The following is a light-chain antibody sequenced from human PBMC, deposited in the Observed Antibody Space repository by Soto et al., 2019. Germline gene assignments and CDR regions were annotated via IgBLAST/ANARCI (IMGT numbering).Light chain of an antibody. CDR3: SSYTGSRTYV. Sequence: QSVLTQPPSASGTPGQGVTISCSGSTSNIGSNYVYWYQQLPGTAPKLLIYRNNQRPSGVPDRFSGSKSGTSASLAISGLRSDDEADYYCSSYTGSRTYVFGTGTKVTVL. CDR2: RNN. CDR1: TSNIGSNY. V-gene: IGLV1-47*01. J-gene: IGLJ1*01.